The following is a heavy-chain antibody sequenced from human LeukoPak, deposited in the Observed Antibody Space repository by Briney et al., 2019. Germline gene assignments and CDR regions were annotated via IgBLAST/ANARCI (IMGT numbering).Heavy chain of an antibody. V-gene: IGHV3-21*01. CDR2: ISGSSAYI. D-gene: IGHD3-10*01. Sequence: PGGSLRLSCAASGFTFRTYNMNWVRQAPGKGLEWVSSISGSSAYIYYANSVKGRFTISRDNAKNSLYLQMNSLRAEDTAIYYCARDPEGYYYGSGKPYYYGMDVWGQGTTVSVSS. J-gene: IGHJ6*02. CDR3: ARDPEGYYYGSGKPYYYGMDV. CDR1: GFTFRTYN.